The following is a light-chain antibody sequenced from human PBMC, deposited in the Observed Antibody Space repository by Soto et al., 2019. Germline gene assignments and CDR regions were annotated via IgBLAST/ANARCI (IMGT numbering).Light chain of an antibody. CDR2: EVS. V-gene: IGLV2-14*03. CDR1: SSVVGAYDY. CDR3: ASYTTTSTRV. Sequence: SVVTQPASLSGSPGQSIAISCPGNSSVVGAYDYVSWYQQHPDKAPKLMIYEVSNRPSGVSDRFSGSKSVNTATLTISGLQAEDEADYYCASYTTTSTRVFGTGTKVTVL. J-gene: IGLJ1*01.